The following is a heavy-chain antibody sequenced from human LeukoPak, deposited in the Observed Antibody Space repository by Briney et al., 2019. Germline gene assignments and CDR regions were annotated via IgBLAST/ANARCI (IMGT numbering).Heavy chain of an antibody. CDR1: GGSISSYY. Sequence: SETLSLTCTVSGGSISSYYWTWIRQPPGKGLEWIGFISYSGNTKYNPSLKSRVTISGDTSKNQFSVKLISVTAADTAVYYCARHRQYDADAFDIWGQGTTVTVSS. CDR2: ISYSGNT. CDR3: ARHRQYDADAFDI. V-gene: IGHV4-59*08. J-gene: IGHJ3*02. D-gene: IGHD2-8*01.